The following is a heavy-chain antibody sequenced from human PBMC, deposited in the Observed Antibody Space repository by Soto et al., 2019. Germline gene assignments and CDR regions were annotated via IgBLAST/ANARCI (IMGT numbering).Heavy chain of an antibody. V-gene: IGHV4-34*01. J-gene: IGHJ6*03. CDR2: INHRGST. CDR3: ARRITISYYMDV. Sequence: GSSVDYGCLRILQPPGKGLEWIGEINHRGSTNYNPSLKSRVTISVHKSKNQFSLKLSSVTAADAVVYYCARRITISYYMDVRGKGSTVTVSS. D-gene: IGHD3-3*01. CDR1: GSSVDYG.